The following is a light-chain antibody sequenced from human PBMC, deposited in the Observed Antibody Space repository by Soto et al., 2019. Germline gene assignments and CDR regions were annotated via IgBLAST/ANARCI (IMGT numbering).Light chain of an antibody. CDR2: DAS. CDR3: QQYNQGPPFT. V-gene: IGKV3-15*01. J-gene: IGKJ3*01. CDR1: QSVSSSY. Sequence: EIVLTQSPGPLSLSPGERSTLSCRAIQSVSSSYLAWYQQKPGQTPRLLIYDASTRATGIPARFSGSGSGTEFTLTISGLQSEDFAIYYCQQYNQGPPFTFGPGTKVDI.